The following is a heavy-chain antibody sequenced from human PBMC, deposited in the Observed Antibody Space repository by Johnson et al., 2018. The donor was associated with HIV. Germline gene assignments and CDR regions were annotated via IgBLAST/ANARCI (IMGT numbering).Heavy chain of an antibody. V-gene: IGHV3-74*02. Sequence: MQLVESGGGLVQPGGSLRLSCAASGFTFSSYWMHWVRQAPGKGLVWVSRINTDGSSTTYADSVKGRFTLSRDNAKNTLYLKMNSLRVEDTAVYYCARGREMATRTGAFDICGQGTMVNVYS. J-gene: IGHJ3*02. D-gene: IGHD5-24*01. CDR3: ARGREMATRTGAFDI. CDR1: GFTFSSYW. CDR2: INTDGSST.